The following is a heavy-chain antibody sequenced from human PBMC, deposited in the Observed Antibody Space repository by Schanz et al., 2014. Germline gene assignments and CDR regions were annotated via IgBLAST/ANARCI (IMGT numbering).Heavy chain of an antibody. CDR3: LVAAGAY. D-gene: IGHD2-15*01. Sequence: EVQLLESGGALEQPGGSLRLSCAVSGFTVSTNYMSWVRQAPGKGLEWVSLIYSAGRTYYADSVRGRFTMSRDNSKNTLFLQMNSLRAEDSAVYYCLVAAGAYWGQGTLVTVSS. CDR1: GFTVSTNY. V-gene: IGHV3-66*01. J-gene: IGHJ4*02. CDR2: IYSAGRT.